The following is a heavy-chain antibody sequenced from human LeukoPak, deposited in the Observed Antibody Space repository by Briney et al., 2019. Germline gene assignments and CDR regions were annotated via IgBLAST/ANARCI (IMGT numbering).Heavy chain of an antibody. D-gene: IGHD1-26*01. J-gene: IGHJ3*02. CDR3: ARIRSRYGGGISRGAFDI. Sequence: SQTLALTCAVYGVSFSGYYWSWIRKPPGKGLDSNGEINHSGSTNYNPSLKSRVTISEDQTKNQFSLKVSSVTATDTAVYYCARIRSRYGGGISRGAFDIWRQGTLVTVSS. V-gene: IGHV4-34*01. CDR1: GVSFSGYY. CDR2: INHSGST.